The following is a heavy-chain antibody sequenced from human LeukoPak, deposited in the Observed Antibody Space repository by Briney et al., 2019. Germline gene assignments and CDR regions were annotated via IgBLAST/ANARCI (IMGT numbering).Heavy chain of an antibody. D-gene: IGHD6-13*01. J-gene: IGHJ3*02. CDR2: ISSNGGSI. CDR1: GFTFSSYA. V-gene: IGHV3-64D*06. Sequence: GGSLRLSCSASGFTFSSYAMHWVRQAPGKGLEYVSVISSNGGSIYYADSVNGRFTISRDNSKNTLYLQMSSLRAEDTAVYFCVKPYSSSWLDAFDIWGQGTMVTVSS. CDR3: VKPYSSSWLDAFDI.